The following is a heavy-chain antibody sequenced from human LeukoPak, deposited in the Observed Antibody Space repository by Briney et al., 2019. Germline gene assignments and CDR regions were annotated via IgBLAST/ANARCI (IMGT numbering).Heavy chain of an antibody. CDR3: ATHDY. CDR1: GFTFTSYD. V-gene: IGHV3-23*01. CDR2: ISGSGST. Sequence: GGSLRLSCAASGFTFTSYDMSWVRQSPGKGLQWVSVISGSGSTYYADSVKGRFTISRDNSKNTLYLQMNSLRAEDTAVFYCATHDYWGQGTLVTVSS. J-gene: IGHJ4*02.